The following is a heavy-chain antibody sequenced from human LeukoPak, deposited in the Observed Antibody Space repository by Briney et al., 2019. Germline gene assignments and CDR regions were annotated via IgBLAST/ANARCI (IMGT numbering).Heavy chain of an antibody. D-gene: IGHD1-26*01. CDR3: ARAGAVVGNWFDP. Sequence: ASVKVSCKASGYTFNTYGITWVRQAPGQGLEWMGWISGYNGKTKYAQKLQDRVTMTTDTSTTTAYMELRSLRSDDTAVYYCARAGAVVGNWFDPWGQGTLVTVSS. V-gene: IGHV1-18*01. CDR2: ISGYNGKT. J-gene: IGHJ5*02. CDR1: GYTFNTYG.